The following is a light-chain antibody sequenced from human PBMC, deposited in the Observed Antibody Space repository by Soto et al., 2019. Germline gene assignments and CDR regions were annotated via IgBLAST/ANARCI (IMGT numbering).Light chain of an antibody. V-gene: IGKV3D-7*01. J-gene: IGKJ5*01. CDR2: GAS. CDR1: QSIASAH. Sequence: IVLKQSVGALSLKTGEGATLSCRASQSIASAHLSWYQHKPGQAPRLLIYGASTRATGIPARFSGSGSGTEFTLTVRILQSEDVAVYYCKVYDNLLITFGEGTRLEI. CDR3: KVYDNLLIT.